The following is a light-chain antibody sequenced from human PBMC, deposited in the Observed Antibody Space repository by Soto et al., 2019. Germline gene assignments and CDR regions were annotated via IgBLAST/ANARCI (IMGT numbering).Light chain of an antibody. CDR3: CSYAGGYIYL. Sequence: QSALAQPTSVSGSPGQSIAISCTGTSSDVGGYNYVSWHQQHPGKAPKVLISVVSNRPSGVSNRFSGSKSGNTASLTISGLQAEDEADYFCCSYAGGYIYLFGTGTKVTVL. CDR2: VVS. CDR1: SSDVGGYNY. V-gene: IGLV2-14*01. J-gene: IGLJ1*01.